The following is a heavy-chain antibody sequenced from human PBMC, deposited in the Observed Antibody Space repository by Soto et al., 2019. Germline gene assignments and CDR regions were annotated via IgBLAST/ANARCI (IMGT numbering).Heavy chain of an antibody. J-gene: IGHJ5*02. CDR1: GYTFTSYG. CDR2: ISAYNGNT. Sequence: QIQLVQSGAEVKKPGASVKVSCKASGYTFTSYGISWVRQAPGQGLEWMGWISAYNGNTNYAQKLQGRVTMTTDTSTSTVYIELRSLRSDDTAVYDCARDHPEIYYSWWFAPCGKGTLVTVSS. D-gene: IGHD4-4*01. CDR3: ARDHPEIYYSWWFAP. V-gene: IGHV1-18*04.